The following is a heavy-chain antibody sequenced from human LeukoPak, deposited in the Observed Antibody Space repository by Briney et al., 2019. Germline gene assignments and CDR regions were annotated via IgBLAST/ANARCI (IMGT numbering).Heavy chain of an antibody. V-gene: IGHV1-2*02. D-gene: IGHD6-13*01. Sequence: APVKVSCKASGYTFTGYYMHWGRQAPGQGLEWMGWINPNNGGTKHAQKFQGRVTMTRDTPISTAYMELSRLRSDDTAMYYCAKGNSIAAAGYWGQGTLVTVSS. CDR1: GYTFTGYY. J-gene: IGHJ4*02. CDR3: AKGNSIAAAGY. CDR2: INPNNGGT.